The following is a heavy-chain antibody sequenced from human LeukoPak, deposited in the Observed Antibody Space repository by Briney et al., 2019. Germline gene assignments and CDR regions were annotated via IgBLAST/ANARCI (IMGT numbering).Heavy chain of an antibody. CDR1: GYTFTSYG. V-gene: IGHV1-18*01. D-gene: IGHD4-17*01. Sequence: GASVKVSCKSSGYTFTSYGISWVRQAPGQGLEWMGWISAYNGNTNYAQKLQGRVTMTTDTSTSTAYMEPRRLRSDDTSVYYCASQENDYGVLRLGYWGQGTQVTVSS. CDR2: ISAYNGNT. CDR3: ASQENDYGVLRLGY. J-gene: IGHJ4*02.